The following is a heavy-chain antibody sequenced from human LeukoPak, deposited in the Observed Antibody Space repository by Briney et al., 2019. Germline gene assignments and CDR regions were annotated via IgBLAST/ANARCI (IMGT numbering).Heavy chain of an antibody. CDR2: ISSSSSYI. D-gene: IGHD5-12*01. CDR3: ARGPSGYHNT. CDR1: GFTFSSYS. J-gene: IGHJ4*02. Sequence: PGGSLRLSCAASGFTFSSYSMNWVRQAPGKGLEWVSSISSSSSYIYYADSVKGRFTISRGNAKNSLYLQMNSLRAEDTAVYYCARGPSGYHNTGAQGTLVTVSS. V-gene: IGHV3-21*01.